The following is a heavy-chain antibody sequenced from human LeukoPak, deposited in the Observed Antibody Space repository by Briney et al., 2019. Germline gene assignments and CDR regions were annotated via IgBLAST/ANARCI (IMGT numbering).Heavy chain of an antibody. CDR3: EEIGITMIGGV. CDR2: IYSGGST. J-gene: IGHJ6*04. V-gene: IGHV3-66*01. Sequence: PGGSLRLSFAASGFSFSVYWMHWGRQAPGKGLGWVSVIYSGGSTYYADSVAGRFTISRDNSKNTLYLQMNSLGAEDTAVYYCEEIGITMIGGVWGKGTTVTISS. CDR1: GFSFSVYW. D-gene: IGHD3-10*02.